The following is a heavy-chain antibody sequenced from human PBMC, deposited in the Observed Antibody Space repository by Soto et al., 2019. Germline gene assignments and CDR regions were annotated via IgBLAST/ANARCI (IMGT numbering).Heavy chain of an antibody. CDR3: ARSRYYDFWSGYYRLFDN. V-gene: IGHV3-23*01. CDR1: GLTSGPYG. Sequence: GGSLRLSCAASGLTSGPYGMTWVRQAPGRGLEWVSTISGSGFSTHYAESVQGRFTISRDNSKNTRYLQMNSLRAEDTVVYSCARSRYYDFWSGYYRLFDNWGQGT. J-gene: IGHJ4*02. D-gene: IGHD3-3*01. CDR2: ISGSGFST.